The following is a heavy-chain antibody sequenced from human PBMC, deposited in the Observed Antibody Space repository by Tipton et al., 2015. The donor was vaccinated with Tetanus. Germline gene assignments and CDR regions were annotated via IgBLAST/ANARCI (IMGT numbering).Heavy chain of an antibody. V-gene: IGHV3-23*01. CDR2: ISGSGDNI. CDR1: GFTFSSYA. CDR3: ARDEADGHCSGGSCSTTWFYYYYGLDV. Sequence: SLRLSCAASGFTFSSYAMSWVRQAPGKGLEWVSVISGSGDNIDYADSVKGRFTISRDNSKNTMYLQMNRLRDEDTAVYYCARDEADGHCSGGSCSTTWFYYYYGLDVWGQGTTVTVSS. D-gene: IGHD2-15*01. J-gene: IGHJ6*02.